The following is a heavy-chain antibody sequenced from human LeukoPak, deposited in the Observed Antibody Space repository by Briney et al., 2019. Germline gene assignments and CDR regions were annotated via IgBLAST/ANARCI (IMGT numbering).Heavy chain of an antibody. D-gene: IGHD6-19*01. CDR3: AVATGYSSGWYIPIFDY. Sequence: SETLSLTCTVSGGSISSSSYYWGWIRQPPGKGLEWIGSIYYSGSTNYNPSLKSRVTISVDTSKNQFSLKLSSVTAADTAVYYCAVATGYSSGWYIPIFDYWGQGTLVTVSS. J-gene: IGHJ4*02. V-gene: IGHV4-39*07. CDR1: GGSISSSSYY. CDR2: IYYSGST.